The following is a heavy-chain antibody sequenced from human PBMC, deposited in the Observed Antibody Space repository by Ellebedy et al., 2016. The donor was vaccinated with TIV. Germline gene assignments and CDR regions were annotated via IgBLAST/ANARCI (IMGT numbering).Heavy chain of an antibody. V-gene: IGHV3-7*01. CDR3: ATDRIVGATGTNMDV. D-gene: IGHD1-26*01. J-gene: IGHJ6*02. CDR1: GFTFSRYC. CDR2: INKDGSEK. Sequence: PGGSLRLSFSASGFTFSRYCMNWVRQAPGKGLDWVANINKDGSEKYYVDSVKGRFTISRDNAKNSLYLQMNSLRAEDTAVYYCATDRIVGATGTNMDVWGQGTTVTVSS.